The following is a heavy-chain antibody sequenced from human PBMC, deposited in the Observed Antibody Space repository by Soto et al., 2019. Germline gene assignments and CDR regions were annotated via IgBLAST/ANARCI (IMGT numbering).Heavy chain of an antibody. CDR3: AREVPYGYSRFDY. Sequence: QVHLVQSGAEVKKPGASVKVSCKTSGYTFTNNVIHWVRQAPGQRLEWMGWVNAGNDNTKWSRELQGRLTLTKDTSATTAYMELSSLTSEDTAIYYCAREVPYGYSRFDYWGQGTLVTVSS. V-gene: IGHV1-3*01. CDR1: GYTFTNNV. J-gene: IGHJ4*02. CDR2: VNAGNDNT. D-gene: IGHD5-18*01.